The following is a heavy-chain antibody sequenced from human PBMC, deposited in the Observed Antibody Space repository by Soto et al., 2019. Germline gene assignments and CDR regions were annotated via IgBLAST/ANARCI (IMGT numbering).Heavy chain of an antibody. J-gene: IGHJ5*02. D-gene: IGHD1-26*01. CDR3: AVHRATPGAALSNWFGP. CDR1: GASVTSGSYF. Sequence: QVHLQESGPGVVKSSETLSLTCSVSGASVTSGSYFWTWIRQLPGKGLQWIGYIYSSGATHYNPSLQIRLSMSLDTSGNHFSLRLPSVTVADTAVSYCAVHRATPGAALSNWFGPWGQGSLVTVSS. V-gene: IGHV4-31*02. CDR2: IYSSGAT.